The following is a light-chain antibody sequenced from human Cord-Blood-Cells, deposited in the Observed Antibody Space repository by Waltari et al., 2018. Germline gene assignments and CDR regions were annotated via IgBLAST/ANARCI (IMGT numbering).Light chain of an antibody. Sequence: DIVLTQSPATLYLSPGARATLSCRASQSVSSNLACYQQKPGQAPRLLIYYASNTATCIPPRFSGSGSVTDSTLTISSLEPEDFAVYYCQQRSNWPPLTFGGGTKVEIK. CDR2: YAS. J-gene: IGKJ4*01. CDR1: QSVSSN. CDR3: QQRSNWPPLT. V-gene: IGKV3-11*01.